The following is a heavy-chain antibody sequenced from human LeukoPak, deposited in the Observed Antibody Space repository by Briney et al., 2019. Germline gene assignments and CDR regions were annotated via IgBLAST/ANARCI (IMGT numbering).Heavy chain of an antibody. CDR2: IKQDGSGE. CDR1: GFTSSRYW. J-gene: IGHJ4*02. D-gene: IGHD6-19*01. Sequence: GGSLRLSCVASGFTSSRYWMSWVRQAPGKGLEWVAKIKQDGSGEYYLDSVKGRFTISRDNAKNSLYLQMNSLRDDDTAVYFCTTGYSSGWYNEGNYWGQGTLVTVSS. V-gene: IGHV3-7*01. CDR3: TTGYSSGWYNEGNY.